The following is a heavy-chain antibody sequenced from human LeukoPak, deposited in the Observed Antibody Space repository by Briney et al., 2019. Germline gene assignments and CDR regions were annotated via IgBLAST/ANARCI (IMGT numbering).Heavy chain of an antibody. D-gene: IGHD3-22*01. V-gene: IGHV1-2*02. CDR1: GYTFTGYY. CDR3: ARGNFWVVITPNWSDP. Sequence: ASVKVSCKASGYTFTGYYMHWVRQAPGQGLEWMGWINPNSGGTNYAQKFQGRVTMTRDTSISTAYMELSRLRSDDTAVYYCARGNFWVVITPNWSDPWGQGTLVTVSS. J-gene: IGHJ5*02. CDR2: INPNSGGT.